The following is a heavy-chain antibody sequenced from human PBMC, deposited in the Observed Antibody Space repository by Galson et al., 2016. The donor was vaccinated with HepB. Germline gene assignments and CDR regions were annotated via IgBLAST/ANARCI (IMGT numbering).Heavy chain of an antibody. D-gene: IGHD1-1*01. CDR1: GFTFSTYA. CDR2: ISYDGSNK. CDR3: ARDAYPVGRPPLSQIDY. Sequence: SLRLSCAASGFTFSTYAIHWVRQAPGKGLEWVAVISYDGSNKYYADSVEGRFTISRDNSKNTLYLQMNSLRAEDTAVYYCARDAYPVGRPPLSQIDYWGQGTLVTVSS. V-gene: IGHV3-30-3*01. J-gene: IGHJ4*02.